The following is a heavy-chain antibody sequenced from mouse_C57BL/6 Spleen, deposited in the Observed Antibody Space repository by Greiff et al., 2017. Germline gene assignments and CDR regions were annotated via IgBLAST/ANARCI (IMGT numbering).Heavy chain of an antibody. J-gene: IGHJ2*01. V-gene: IGHV1-26*01. Sequence: VQLQQSGPELVKPGASVKISCKASGYTFTDYYMNWVKQSHGKSLEWIGDINPNNGGTSYNQKFKGKATLTVDTSSSTAYMQLSSLTSEDSAVYYCARGGYSNYYFDYWGQGTTLTVSS. CDR2: INPNNGGT. D-gene: IGHD2-5*01. CDR3: ARGGYSNYYFDY. CDR1: GYTFTDYY.